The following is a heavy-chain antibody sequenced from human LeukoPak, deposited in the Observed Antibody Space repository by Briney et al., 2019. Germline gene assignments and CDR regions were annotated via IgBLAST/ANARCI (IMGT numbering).Heavy chain of an antibody. J-gene: IGHJ4*02. CDR2: INGDGSTS. Sequence: GGSLRLSCVASGFTFYSYWMRWVRQAPGKGLVWVSCINGDGSTSNYADSVKGRFTISRDNAKNTLYLQMHSLRAEDTAVYYCARDEPTVTTGPPVGSWGQGTLVTVSS. CDR1: GFTFYSYW. CDR3: ARDEPTVTTGPPVGS. V-gene: IGHV3-74*01. D-gene: IGHD4-17*01.